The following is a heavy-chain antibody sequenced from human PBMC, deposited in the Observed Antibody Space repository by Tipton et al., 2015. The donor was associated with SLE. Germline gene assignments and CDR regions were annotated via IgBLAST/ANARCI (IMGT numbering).Heavy chain of an antibody. CDR1: GVSISGSSYY. D-gene: IGHD2-8*01. J-gene: IGHJ5*02. CDR3: ARHDTNYGQNWFDP. CDR2: ITNNGNT. V-gene: IGHV4-39*01. Sequence: PGLVKPSETLSLTCTVSGVSISGSSYYWDWIRQPPGKGPEWIGRITNNGNTYYIPSLRSRVTMSVDTSKNHFSLKLSSVTAADTAVYYCARHDTNYGQNWFDPWGQGTLVTVSS.